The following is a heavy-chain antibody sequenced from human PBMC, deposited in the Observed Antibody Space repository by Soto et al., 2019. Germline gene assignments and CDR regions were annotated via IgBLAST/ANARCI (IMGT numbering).Heavy chain of an antibody. Sequence: PSETLSLTCTVSGGSISSYYWSWIRQPPGKGLEWIGYVYNSGSTNYNPSLKSRVTISIDTSKNQFSLKLTSLTATDTAVYYCAAYWSNPGILYNGIDFWGQGTLVTVSS. V-gene: IGHV4-59*01. D-gene: IGHD2-8*01. J-gene: IGHJ4*02. CDR3: AAYWSNPGILYNGIDF. CDR1: GGSISSYY. CDR2: VYNSGST.